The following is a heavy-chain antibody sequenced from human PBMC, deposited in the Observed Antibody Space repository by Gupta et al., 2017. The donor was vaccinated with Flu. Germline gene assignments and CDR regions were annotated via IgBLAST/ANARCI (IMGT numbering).Heavy chain of an antibody. J-gene: IGHJ4*02. Sequence: EVQLVESGGGLVQPGGSLRLSCAASGFTVRNNFMTWVRQAPGKGLESVSLIYGGGDTYYADSVKGRFTISRDNSKNTLYLQMNSLRAEDTAVYYCARKTDQRTPGDYWGQGTLVSVSS. D-gene: IGHD2-21*02. CDR1: GFTVRNNF. V-gene: IGHV3-66*02. CDR3: ARKTDQRTPGDY. CDR2: IYGGGDT.